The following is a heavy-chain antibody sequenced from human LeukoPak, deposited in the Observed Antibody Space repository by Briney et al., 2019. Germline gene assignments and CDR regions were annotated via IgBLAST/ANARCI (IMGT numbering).Heavy chain of an antibody. D-gene: IGHD3-22*01. CDR2: INHSGST. V-gene: IGHV4-34*01. CDR3: ARVRLHYYDSSGYYFDY. Sequence: NPSETLSLTCAVYGGSFSGYYWSWIRQPPGKGLEWIGEINHSGSTNYNPSLKSRVTISVDTSKNQFSLKLSSVTAADTAVYYCARVRLHYYDSSGYYFDYWGQGTLVPVSS. CDR1: GGSFSGYY. J-gene: IGHJ4*02.